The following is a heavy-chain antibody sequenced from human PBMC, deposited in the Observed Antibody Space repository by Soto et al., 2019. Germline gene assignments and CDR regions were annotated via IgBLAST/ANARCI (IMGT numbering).Heavy chain of an antibody. CDR2: INPNSGGT. CDR1: GGAFSSYA. V-gene: IGHV1-2*02. CDR3: ARDTADYDILTGYYNWFDP. Sequence: SVKVSCRSAGGAFSSYAISWVRQAPGQGLEWMGWINPNSGGTNYAQKFQGRVTMTRDTSISTAYMERSRLRSDDTAVYYCARDTADYDILTGYYNWFDPWGQGTLVTVS. D-gene: IGHD3-9*01. J-gene: IGHJ5*02.